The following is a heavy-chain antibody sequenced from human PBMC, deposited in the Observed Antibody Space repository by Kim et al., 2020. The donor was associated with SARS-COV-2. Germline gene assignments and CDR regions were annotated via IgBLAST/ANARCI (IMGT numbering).Heavy chain of an antibody. D-gene: IGHD3-3*01. J-gene: IGHJ3*02. CDR3: ARGCTIFGVVIIDAFDI. CDR1: GGSISSYY. Sequence: SETLSLTCTVSGGSISSYYWSWIRQPPGKGLEWIGYIYYSGSTNYNPSLKSRVTISVDTSKNQFSLKLSSVTAADTAVYYCARGCTIFGVVIIDAFDIWGQGTMVTVSS. V-gene: IGHV4-59*08. CDR2: IYYSGST.